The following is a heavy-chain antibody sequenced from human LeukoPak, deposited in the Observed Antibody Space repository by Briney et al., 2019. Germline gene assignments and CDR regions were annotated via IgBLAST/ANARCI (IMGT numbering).Heavy chain of an antibody. J-gene: IGHJ4*02. CDR1: GGSISSYY. D-gene: IGHD3-22*01. V-gene: IGHV4-4*07. CDR3: ARGPLSKNYYDHLDDDY. Sequence: SETLSLTCTVSGGSISSYYWSWIRQPAGKGLEWIGRIYTSGSTNDNPSLKSRVTMSVDTSKNQFSLKLSSVTAADTAVYYCARGPLSKNYYDHLDDDYWGQGTLVTVSS. CDR2: IYTSGST.